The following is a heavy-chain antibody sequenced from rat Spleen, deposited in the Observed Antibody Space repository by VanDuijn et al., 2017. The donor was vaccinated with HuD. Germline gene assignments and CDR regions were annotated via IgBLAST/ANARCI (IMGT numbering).Heavy chain of an antibody. CDR2: ISYDGGST. CDR1: GFTFSDYY. CDR3: TTGGFYYSGDVGYVMDA. V-gene: IGHV5-20*01. Sequence: EVQLVESGGGLVQPGRSLKLSCAASGFTFSDYYMAWVRQAPTKGLEWVASISYDGGSTYYRDSVKGRFTISRDNAKSSLYLQMDSLRSEDTATYYCTTGGFYYSGDVGYVMDAWGQGASVTVSS. D-gene: IGHD1-1*01. J-gene: IGHJ4*01.